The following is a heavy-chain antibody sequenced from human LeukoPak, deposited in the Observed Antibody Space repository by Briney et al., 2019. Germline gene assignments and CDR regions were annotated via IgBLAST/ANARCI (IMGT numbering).Heavy chain of an antibody. V-gene: IGHV3-21*01. D-gene: IGHD4-17*01. CDR1: GFAFSSSN. Sequence: PGGSLRLSCAASGFAFSSSNLNWFRQAPGTGLEWVSSITSYGHTYYPDSLQGRFSISRDNAKNSLYLQMISLRAEDTAIYYCARGDYGDYGVDYWGQGTLVTVSS. CDR2: ITSYGHT. CDR3: ARGDYGDYGVDY. J-gene: IGHJ4*02.